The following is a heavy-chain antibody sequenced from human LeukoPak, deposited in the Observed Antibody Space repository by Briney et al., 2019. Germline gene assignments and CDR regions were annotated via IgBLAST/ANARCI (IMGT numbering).Heavy chain of an antibody. CDR1: GFTFSSYA. Sequence: PGGSLRLSCAASGFTFSSYAMHWVRQAPGKGLEWVAVISYDGSNKYYADSVKGRFTISRDNSKNTLYLQMNSLRAEDTAVYYCARGSQEDYYDSSGYLGLDYWGQGTLVTVSS. D-gene: IGHD3-22*01. J-gene: IGHJ4*02. V-gene: IGHV3-30-3*01. CDR2: ISYDGSNK. CDR3: ARGSQEDYYDSSGYLGLDY.